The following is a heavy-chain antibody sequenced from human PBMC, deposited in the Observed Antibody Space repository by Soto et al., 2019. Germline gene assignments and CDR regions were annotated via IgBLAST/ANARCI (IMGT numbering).Heavy chain of an antibody. D-gene: IGHD6-19*01. V-gene: IGHV4-61*01. CDR1: GGSVSSGSYY. J-gene: IGHJ6*02. CDR2: IYYSGST. Sequence: QVQLQESGPGLVKPSETLSLTCTVSGGSVSSGSYYWSWIRQPPGKGLEWIGYIYYSGSTNYNPSHKRQLTIAEDTTKNQSSPRLRSVAASDTAVYSWARGMKGWFLGRYCSGMEVWGQGTRV. CDR3: ARGMKGWFLGRYCSGMEV.